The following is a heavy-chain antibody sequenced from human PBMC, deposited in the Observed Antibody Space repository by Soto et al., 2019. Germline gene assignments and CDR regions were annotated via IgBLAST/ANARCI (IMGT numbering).Heavy chain of an antibody. Sequence: GGSLRLSCAASGFSFSSYEMNWVRQAPGKGLEWVSAISGSGGSTYYADSVKGRFTISRDNSKNTLYLQMNSLRAEDTAVYYCAKDHPWSGLSFDYWGQGTLVTVSS. J-gene: IGHJ4*02. CDR1: GFSFSSYE. CDR2: ISGSGGST. V-gene: IGHV3-23*01. D-gene: IGHD3-3*01. CDR3: AKDHPWSGLSFDY.